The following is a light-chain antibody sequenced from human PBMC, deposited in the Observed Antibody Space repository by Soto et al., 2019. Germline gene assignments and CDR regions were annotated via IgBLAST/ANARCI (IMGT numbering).Light chain of an antibody. Sequence: QSVLTQPPSVSGSPGQSVAISCTGTSSDVGSYNRVSWYQQSPGTAPKLMIYDVTNRPSGVPDRFSGSKSGNTASLTISGLQAEDEAEYYCNSYTNSDTYVFGTGTKVTVL. CDR2: DVT. V-gene: IGLV2-18*02. CDR3: NSYTNSDTYV. J-gene: IGLJ1*01. CDR1: SSDVGSYNR.